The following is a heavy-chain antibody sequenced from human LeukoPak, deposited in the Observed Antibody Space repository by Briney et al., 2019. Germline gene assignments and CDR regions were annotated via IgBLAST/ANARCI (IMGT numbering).Heavy chain of an antibody. D-gene: IGHD2-2*01. CDR3: ARVIVVVPAANNWFDP. V-gene: IGHV1-8*01. CDR1: GYTFTSYD. J-gene: IGHJ5*02. CDR2: MNPNSGNP. Sequence: ASVKVSCKASGYTFTSYDINWVRQATGQGLEWMGWMNPNSGNPGYAQKFQGRVTMTRTTSISTAYMELSSLRSEDTAVYYCARVIVVVPAANNWFDPWGQGTLVTVSS.